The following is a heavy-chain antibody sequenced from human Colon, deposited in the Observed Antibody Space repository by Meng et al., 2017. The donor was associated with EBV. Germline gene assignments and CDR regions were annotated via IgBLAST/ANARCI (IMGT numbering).Heavy chain of an antibody. CDR3: ARLYPPDQWLLTSDTSEY. V-gene: IGHV4-34*01. CDR2: INHSGST. Sequence: QGQLQQWGAGLLKPSETLSLTCAVYGGSFRCHYWTWIRQPPGKGLEWIGEINHSGSTNYNPSLKSRVTISTDTSKNQFSLKVKSVTAADTAVYFCARLYPPDQWLLTSDTSEYWGQGTLVTVSS. D-gene: IGHD6-19*01. J-gene: IGHJ4*02. CDR1: GGSFRCHY.